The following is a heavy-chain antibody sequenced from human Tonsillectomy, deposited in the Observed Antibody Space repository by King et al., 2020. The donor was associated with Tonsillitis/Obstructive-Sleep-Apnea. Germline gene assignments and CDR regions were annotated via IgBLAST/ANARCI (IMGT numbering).Heavy chain of an antibody. CDR3: ARDVYDSTDTFDI. CDR1: DYTFTSYG. Sequence: QLVQSGGEVKQPGASVKVSCKASDYTFTSYGISWVRQAPGQGLEWMGWISGYNGKIYYAQKFQGRVTMTTDTSTSTAYMELRSLRSDDTAVYYCARDVYDSTDTFDIGAQGTRVPVSS. V-gene: IGHV1-18*01. D-gene: IGHD3-22*01. CDR2: ISGYNGKI. J-gene: IGHJ3*02.